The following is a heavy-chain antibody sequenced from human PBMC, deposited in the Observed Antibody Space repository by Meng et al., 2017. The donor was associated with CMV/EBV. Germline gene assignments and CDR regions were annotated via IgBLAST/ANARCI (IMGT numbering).Heavy chain of an antibody. D-gene: IGHD1-26*01. CDR1: AFTFSSYA. CDR2: IYSGGSST. V-gene: IGHV3-23*03. J-gene: IGHJ6*02. Sequence: GGSLRLSCAASAFTFSSYAMSWVRQAPGKGLEWVSVIYSGGSSTYYADSVKGRFTISRDNSKNTLYLQMNSLRAEDTAVYYCAKVMGIVGATTTYYYYGMDVWGQGTTVTVSS. CDR3: AKVMGIVGATTTYYYYGMDV.